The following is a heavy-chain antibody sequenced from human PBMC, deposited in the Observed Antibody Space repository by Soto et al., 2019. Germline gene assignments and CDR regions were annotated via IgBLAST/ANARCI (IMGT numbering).Heavy chain of an antibody. D-gene: IGHD6-13*01. J-gene: IGHJ4*02. CDR3: ERVTSSSWYYPWFDY. CDR1: GGSISSSNW. CDR2: INHSGST. V-gene: IGHV4-4*02. Sequence: QVQLQESGPGLVKPSGTLSLTCAVSGGSISSSNWWSWVRQPPGKGLDWIGEINHSGSTNYNPSLKSRVTISVDKSKSQFSLKLSSVTAADTAVYYCERVTSSSWYYPWFDYWGQGTLVTVSS.